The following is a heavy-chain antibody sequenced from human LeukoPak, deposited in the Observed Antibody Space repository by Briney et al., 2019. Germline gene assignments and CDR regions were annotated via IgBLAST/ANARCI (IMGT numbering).Heavy chain of an antibody. V-gene: IGHV4-31*03. D-gene: IGHD2-21*01. Sequence: SETLSLTCTVSGGSISSGGYYWSWIRQHPGKGLEWIGYIYYSGSTYYNPSLKSRVTISVDTSKNQFSLKLSSVTAADTAVYYCARLVREDYFDYWGQGTLVTVSS. CDR2: IYYSGST. J-gene: IGHJ4*02. CDR1: GGSISSGGYY. CDR3: ARLVREDYFDY.